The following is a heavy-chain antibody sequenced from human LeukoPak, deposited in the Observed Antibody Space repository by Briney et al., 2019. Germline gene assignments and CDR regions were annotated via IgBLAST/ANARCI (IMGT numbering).Heavy chain of an antibody. CDR2: INHSGST. V-gene: IGHV4-34*01. J-gene: IGHJ4*02. CDR1: GGSFSGYY. D-gene: IGHD3-10*01. CDR3: ALGGWGTMDY. Sequence: SETLSLTCAVYGGSFSGYYWSWIRQPPGKGLEWIGEINHSGSTNYNPSLKSRVTISVDTSKNQFSLKLSSVTAADTAVYYCALGGWGTMDYWGQGTLVTASS.